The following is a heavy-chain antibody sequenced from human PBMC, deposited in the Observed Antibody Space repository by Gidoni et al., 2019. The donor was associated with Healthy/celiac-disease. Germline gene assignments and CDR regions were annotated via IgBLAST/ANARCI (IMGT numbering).Heavy chain of an antibody. D-gene: IGHD6-13*01. J-gene: IGHJ5*02. CDR2: ISWNSGSI. CDR1: GFTFDDYA. CDR3: AKGLDEGAAAGIVGWFDP. Sequence: EVQLVESGGGLVQPGRSLRLSCAASGFTFDDYAMHWVRQAPGKGLEWVSGISWNSGSIGYADSVKGRFTISRDNAKNSLYLQMNSLRAEDTALYYCAKGLDEGAAAGIVGWFDPWGQGTLVTVSS. V-gene: IGHV3-9*01.